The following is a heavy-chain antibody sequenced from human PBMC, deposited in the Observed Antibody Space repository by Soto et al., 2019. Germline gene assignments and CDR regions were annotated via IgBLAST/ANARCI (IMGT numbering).Heavy chain of an antibody. J-gene: IGHJ5*02. CDR2: INPNNGVT. CDR3: ARGALTVANWFDP. Sequence: QVQLVQSGAEVKKPGASVKVSCKASGYTFTDYYMNWVRQAPGQGLEWMGWINPNNGVTNYAQKFQGSVTLTRDTSISTAYMDLSRLRYDDTALYYCARGALTVANWFDPWGQGTQVTVSS. V-gene: IGHV1-2*02. CDR1: GYTFTDYY. D-gene: IGHD6-19*01.